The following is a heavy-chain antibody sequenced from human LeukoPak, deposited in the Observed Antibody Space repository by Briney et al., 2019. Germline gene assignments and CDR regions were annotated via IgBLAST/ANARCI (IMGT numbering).Heavy chain of an antibody. J-gene: IGHJ5*02. V-gene: IGHV4-4*07. Sequence: EWIGRIYTSGSTTYNPSLKSRVTMSVDTSKNQFSLKLSSVTAADTAVYYCARVNGPNWFDPWGQGTLVTVSS. CDR2: IYTSGST. CDR3: ARVNGPNWFDP.